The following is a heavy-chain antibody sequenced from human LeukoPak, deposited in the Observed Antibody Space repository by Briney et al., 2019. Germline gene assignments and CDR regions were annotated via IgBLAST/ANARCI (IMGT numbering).Heavy chain of an antibody. D-gene: IGHD3-10*01. J-gene: IGHJ1*01. Sequence: SETLSLTCAVSGGSLSSYFCSLIRQTPGAGPGLGVCIYYTWSTNYLPSLKSRVTISLDSSTNQFSLNLNSLTTADTAVYYCVRHYYDSGTAKGYFQHWGQGTLVTVSS. V-gene: IGHV4-59*01. CDR1: GGSLSSYF. CDR3: VRHYYDSGTAKGYFQH. CDR2: IYYTWST.